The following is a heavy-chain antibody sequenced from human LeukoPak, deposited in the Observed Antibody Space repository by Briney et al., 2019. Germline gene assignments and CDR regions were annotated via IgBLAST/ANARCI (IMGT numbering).Heavy chain of an antibody. CDR1: GGSFSGYY. Sequence: PSETLSLTCAVYGGSFSGYYWSWIRQPPGKGLEWIGEINHSGSTNYNPSLKSRVTISVDTSKNQFSLKLSSVTAADTAVYYCARDRELVGNAFDIWGQGTMVTVSS. CDR3: ARDRELVGNAFDI. CDR2: INHSGST. J-gene: IGHJ3*02. V-gene: IGHV4-34*01. D-gene: IGHD6-6*01.